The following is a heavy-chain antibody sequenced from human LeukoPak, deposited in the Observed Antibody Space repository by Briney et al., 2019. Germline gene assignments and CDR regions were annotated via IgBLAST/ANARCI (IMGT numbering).Heavy chain of an antibody. CDR3: ASYSYYYDSSGYFDY. Sequence: SETLSLTCTVSGGSISSYYWSWIWQPPGKGLEWIGYIYYSGSTNYNPSLKSRVTISVDTSKNQFSLKLSSVTAADTAVYYCASYSYYYDSSGYFDYWGQGTLVTVSS. V-gene: IGHV4-59*01. CDR1: GGSISSYY. J-gene: IGHJ4*02. CDR2: IYYSGST. D-gene: IGHD3-22*01.